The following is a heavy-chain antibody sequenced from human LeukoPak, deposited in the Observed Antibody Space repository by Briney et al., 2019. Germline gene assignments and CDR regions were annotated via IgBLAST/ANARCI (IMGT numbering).Heavy chain of an antibody. V-gene: IGHV3-30-3*01. J-gene: IGHJ4*02. CDR3: ARDQGFLDCFDFDY. CDR2: ISYDGSNK. CDR1: GFTFSSYS. D-gene: IGHD3-3*01. Sequence: GGSLRLSCAASGFTFSSYSMHWVRQAPGKGLEWVSVISYDGSNKYYADSVKGRFTISRDNSKNTLYLQMNSLRAEDTAVYYCARDQGFLDCFDFDYWGQGTLVTVSS.